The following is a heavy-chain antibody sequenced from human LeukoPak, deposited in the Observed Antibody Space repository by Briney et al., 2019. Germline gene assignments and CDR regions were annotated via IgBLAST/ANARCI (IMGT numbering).Heavy chain of an antibody. J-gene: IGHJ4*02. CDR1: GDSVSSNSAA. D-gene: IGHD2-2*01. Sequence: SQTLSLTCAISGDSVSSNSAAWNWIRQSPSRGLEWLGRTYYRSKWYNDYAVSVKSRITINPDTSKNQFSLQLNSVTPEDTAVYYCASTYCSSTSCYDPWTTVTPYYFDYWGQGTLVTVSS. CDR2: TYYRSKWYN. V-gene: IGHV6-1*01. CDR3: ASTYCSSTSCYDPWTTVTPYYFDY.